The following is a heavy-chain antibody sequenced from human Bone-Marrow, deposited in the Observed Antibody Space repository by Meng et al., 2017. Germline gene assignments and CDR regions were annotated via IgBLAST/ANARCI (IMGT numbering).Heavy chain of an antibody. CDR1: GYTFTSYD. CDR2: INPNSGNT. CDR3: ARGPSGSYPLEYFQH. J-gene: IGHJ1*01. D-gene: IGHD1-26*01. Sequence: QVERVQSGAGVEETGASVKVTCKATGYTFTSYDINWVRQATGQGLEWKGWINPNSGNTGYAQKFQGRVTMTRNTSISTAYMELSSLRSEDTAVYYCARGPSGSYPLEYFQHWGQGTLVTVSS. V-gene: IGHV1-8*01.